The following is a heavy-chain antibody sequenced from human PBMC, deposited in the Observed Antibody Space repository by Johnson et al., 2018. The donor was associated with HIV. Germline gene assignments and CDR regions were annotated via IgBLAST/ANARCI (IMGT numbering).Heavy chain of an antibody. J-gene: IGHJ3*02. CDR3: ARDRGIAARPFRYAFDI. CDR2: IRYDGSST. D-gene: IGHD6-6*01. Sequence: QVQLVESGGGVVQPGGSLRLSCAASGFTFSSYGIHWVRQAPGKGLEWVAFIRYDGSSTYYADSVKGRFTISRDNSKNTLYLQMNSLRAEDTAVYYCARDRGIAARPFRYAFDIWGQGTMVTVSS. V-gene: IGHV3-30*02. CDR1: GFTFSSYG.